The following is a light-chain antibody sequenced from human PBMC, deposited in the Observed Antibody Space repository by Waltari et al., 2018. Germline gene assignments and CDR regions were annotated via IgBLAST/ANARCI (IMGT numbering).Light chain of an antibody. Sequence: DIVMTQSPDSLAVSLGERATINCKSSQSVLNSPNNKNYLAWYQQKPGQPPKLRIYWASTRVSGVPDRFSGSRSGTDFTLTISSLQAEDVAVYYCQQYYSTPWTFGQGTKVEIK. CDR1: QSVLNSPNNKNY. CDR2: WAS. CDR3: QQYYSTPWT. V-gene: IGKV4-1*01. J-gene: IGKJ1*01.